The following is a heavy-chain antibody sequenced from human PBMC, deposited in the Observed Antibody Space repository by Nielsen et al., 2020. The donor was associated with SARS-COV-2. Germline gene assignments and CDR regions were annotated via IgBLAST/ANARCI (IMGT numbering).Heavy chain of an antibody. CDR2: ISSGGTI. Sequence: GGSLRLSCAASGFAFSGYSMNWVRQAPGKGLEWISYISSGGTIYYADSVKGRFTISRDNAKNSLYLQMNSLRAEDAAVYYCARRDSHSTTWYFDSWGQGTLVTVSS. V-gene: IGHV3-48*01. CDR1: GFAFSGYS. CDR3: ARRDSHSTTWYFDS. J-gene: IGHJ4*02. D-gene: IGHD6-13*01.